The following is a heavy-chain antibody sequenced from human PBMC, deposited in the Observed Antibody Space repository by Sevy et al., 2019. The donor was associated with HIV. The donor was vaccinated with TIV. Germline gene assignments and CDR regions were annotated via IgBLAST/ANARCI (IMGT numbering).Heavy chain of an antibody. Sequence: GGSLRLSCAASGFTFSSYWMSWVRQAPGKGLEWVANIKQDGSEKYYVVSVKGRFTISRDNAKNSLYLQMNSLRAEDTAVYYCARDRHRSIAVAGSRTQNWFDPWGQGTLVTVSS. CDR2: IKQDGSEK. CDR3: ARDRHRSIAVAGSRTQNWFDP. CDR1: GFTFSSYW. V-gene: IGHV3-7*03. D-gene: IGHD6-19*01. J-gene: IGHJ5*02.